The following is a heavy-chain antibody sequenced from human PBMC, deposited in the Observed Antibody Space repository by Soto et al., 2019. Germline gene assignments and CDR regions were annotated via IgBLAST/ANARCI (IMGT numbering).Heavy chain of an antibody. D-gene: IGHD4-17*01. CDR3: ASGGPNYGDEAFDI. J-gene: IGHJ3*02. CDR1: GGTFSSYT. CDR2: IIPIFGTA. Sequence: QVQLVQSGAEVKKPGSSVKVSCKASGGTFSSYTISWVRQAPGQGLEWMGGIIPIFGTANYAQKFQGRVTITADESTSTAYMELSSLRSEDTAVHYCASGGPNYGDEAFDIWGQGTMVTVSS. V-gene: IGHV1-69*12.